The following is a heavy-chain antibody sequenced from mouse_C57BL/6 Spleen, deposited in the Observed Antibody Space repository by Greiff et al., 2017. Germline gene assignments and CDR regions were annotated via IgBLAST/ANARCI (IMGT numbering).Heavy chain of an antibody. Sequence: VKLMESGPELVKPGASVKISCKASGYAFSSSWMNWVKQRPGKGLEWIGRIYPGDGDTNYNGKFKGKATLTADKSSSTAYMQLSSLTSEDSAVYFCAEAQVHYWYFDVWGTGTTVTVSS. J-gene: IGHJ1*03. V-gene: IGHV1-82*01. CDR1: GYAFSSSW. CDR3: AEAQVHYWYFDV. CDR2: IYPGDGDT. D-gene: IGHD3-2*02.